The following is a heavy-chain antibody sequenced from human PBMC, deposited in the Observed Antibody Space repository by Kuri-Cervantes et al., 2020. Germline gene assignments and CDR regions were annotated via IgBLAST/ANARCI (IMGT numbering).Heavy chain of an antibody. J-gene: IGHJ5*02. Sequence: GESLKISCAASGFTFDDYGMSWVRQAPGKGLEWVSGINWNGGSTGYADSVKGRFTISRDNAKNSLYLQMNSLTAEDTAVYYCANSWGSGSYTGSWGQGTLVTVSS. CDR3: ANSWGSGSYTGS. V-gene: IGHV3-20*04. D-gene: IGHD3-10*01. CDR2: INWNGGST. CDR1: GFTFDDYG.